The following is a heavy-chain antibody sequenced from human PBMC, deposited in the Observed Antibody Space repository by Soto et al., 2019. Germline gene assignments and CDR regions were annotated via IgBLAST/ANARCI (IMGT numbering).Heavy chain of an antibody. V-gene: IGHV3-23*01. CDR2: ISGSGGST. Sequence: EVQLLESGGGLVQPGGSLRLSCAASGFTFSSYAMSWVRQAPGKGLEWVSAISGSGGSTYYADSVKGRFTISRDNSKNTLYLQMTSLSAEDTAVYYCAKDGIAVAGIFDYWGQGTLVTVSS. CDR1: GFTFSSYA. J-gene: IGHJ4*02. D-gene: IGHD6-19*01. CDR3: AKDGIAVAGIFDY.